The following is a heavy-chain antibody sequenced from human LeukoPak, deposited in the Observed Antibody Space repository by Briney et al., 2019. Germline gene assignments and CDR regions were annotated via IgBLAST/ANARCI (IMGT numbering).Heavy chain of an antibody. J-gene: IGHJ5*02. CDR1: RFTFSSSW. Sequence: GGSLRLSCAASRFTFSSSWMSWVRQAPGKGLEWVANIKQDGSEKYYVDSVKGRFTISRDNAKNSLYLQMNSLRAEGTAVYYCARARGGPWGEGTLVTVSS. D-gene: IGHD5-12*01. V-gene: IGHV3-7*01. CDR2: IKQDGSEK. CDR3: ARARGGP.